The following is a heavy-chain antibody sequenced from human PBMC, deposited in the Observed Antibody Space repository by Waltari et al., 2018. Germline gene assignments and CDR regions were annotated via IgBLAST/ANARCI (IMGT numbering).Heavy chain of an antibody. Sequence: QVQLQESGPGLVKPSETLSLTCSVSGGSISNSYWTWIRQSPGKGLEWIGDIYYSGTANFNPSPTNRVAISADTSKNQFSLKLSSVIAADTAVYYCARAHLQVVTTRDDYYIYYMDVWGKGTTVTVSS. D-gene: IGHD5-12*01. J-gene: IGHJ6*03. V-gene: IGHV4-59*01. CDR3: ARAHLQVVTTRDDYYIYYMDV. CDR2: IYYSGTA. CDR1: GGSISNSY.